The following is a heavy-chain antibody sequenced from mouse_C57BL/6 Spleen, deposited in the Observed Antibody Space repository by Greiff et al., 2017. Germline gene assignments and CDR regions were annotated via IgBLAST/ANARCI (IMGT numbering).Heavy chain of an antibody. Sequence: EVKVVESGGGLVQPGGSMKLSCVASGFTFSNYWMNWVRQSPEKGLEWVAQIRLKSDNYATHYAESVKGRFTISRDDSKSSVYLQMNNLRAEDTGIYYCTREYDGYFDVWGTGTTVTVSS. D-gene: IGHD2-12*01. J-gene: IGHJ1*03. CDR3: TREYDGYFDV. CDR2: IRLKSDNYAT. V-gene: IGHV6-3*01. CDR1: GFTFSNYW.